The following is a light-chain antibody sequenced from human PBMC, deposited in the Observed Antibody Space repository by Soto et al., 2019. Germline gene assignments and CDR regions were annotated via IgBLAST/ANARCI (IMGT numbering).Light chain of an antibody. CDR2: DVS. J-gene: IGKJ1*01. Sequence: DIVLTQTPLSLSVTPGKPASISCKSSQSLLHSNKKTYVYWYLQKPGQPPQLLIYDVSTRLSGVPDRFSRSGSGTDFTLKISRVEAEDVGIYYCIQRRQLPWTFGQGTKVEIK. CDR1: QSLLHSNKKTY. CDR3: IQRRQLPWT. V-gene: IGKV2D-29*01.